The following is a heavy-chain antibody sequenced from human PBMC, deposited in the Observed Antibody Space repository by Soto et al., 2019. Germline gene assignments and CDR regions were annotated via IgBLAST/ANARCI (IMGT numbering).Heavy chain of an antibody. V-gene: IGHV4-61*01. CDR3: ARGWLPSPNLRFDP. CDR1: GGSVSSRNSY. J-gene: IGHJ5*02. Sequence: QVQLQESGPGLVKPSETLSLTCTVSGGSVSSRNSYWSWIRQPPGKGLEWIGYLYYSGSTTYNTPLKSRVTTAADASTNQFSLELSSVTAADTAVYYCARGWLPSPNLRFDPWGQGILVTVAS. CDR2: LYYSGST. D-gene: IGHD3-22*01.